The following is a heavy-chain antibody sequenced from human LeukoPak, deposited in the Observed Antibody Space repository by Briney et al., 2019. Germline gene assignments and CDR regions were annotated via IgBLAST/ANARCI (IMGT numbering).Heavy chain of an antibody. CDR3: ARGPDAYNAQY. D-gene: IGHD5-24*01. CDR2: ISHSGST. J-gene: IGHJ4*02. Sequence: KPSXTLSLTCAVSGYSINSGYDWGWVRPPPGKGLEWIGSISHSGSTRYTPSLKSRVTISVDTSKNQFSLKLNSVTAADTAVYYCARGPDAYNAQYWGQGILVTVSS. CDR1: GYSINSGYD. V-gene: IGHV4-38-2*01.